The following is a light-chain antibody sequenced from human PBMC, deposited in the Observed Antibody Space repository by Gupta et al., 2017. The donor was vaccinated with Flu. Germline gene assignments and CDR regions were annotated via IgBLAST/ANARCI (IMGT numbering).Light chain of an antibody. Sequence: DIQMTQSPSSLSASVGDRVTITCRTSQSVSNFLHWYQQKPGKAPRLLIYDASTLQGGVPSRFSGSGSGTDFTLTINSLQPEDFATYYCQQGYSTPQTFGRGTTVEIK. CDR2: DAS. V-gene: IGKV1-39*01. J-gene: IGKJ4*02. CDR1: QSVSNF. CDR3: QQGYSTPQT.